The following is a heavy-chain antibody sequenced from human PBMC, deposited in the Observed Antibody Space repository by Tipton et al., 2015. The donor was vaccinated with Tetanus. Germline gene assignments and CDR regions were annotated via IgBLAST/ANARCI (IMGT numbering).Heavy chain of an antibody. CDR2: IGGDDT. Sequence: SLRLSCAASGFTFRNYAMHWVRQTTGKGLEWVSAIGGDDTYYPDSVRGRFTISRENAKNSLYLQMNNLRVGDTAVYYCARGFLFGGSYRYFDYWGQGTLVTVSS. CDR1: GFTFRNYA. CDR3: ARGFLFGGSYRYFDY. V-gene: IGHV3-13*01. J-gene: IGHJ4*02. D-gene: IGHD1-26*01.